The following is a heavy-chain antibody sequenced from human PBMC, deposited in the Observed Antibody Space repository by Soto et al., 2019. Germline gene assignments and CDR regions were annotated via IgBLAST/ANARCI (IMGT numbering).Heavy chain of an antibody. J-gene: IGHJ5*02. D-gene: IGHD2-2*01. CDR3: ARVPTP. CDR1: GGSLSSGGYS. Sequence: QMQLQESGSGLVKPSQTLSLTCAVSGGSLSSGGYSWSWIRQPPWKGLEWIEYIYHSGSTYYNSSLKSRVTRSVDRSKNHFSLKLSSVTAADTAVYYCARVPTPWGQGTLVTVSS. V-gene: IGHV4-30-2*01. CDR2: IYHSGST.